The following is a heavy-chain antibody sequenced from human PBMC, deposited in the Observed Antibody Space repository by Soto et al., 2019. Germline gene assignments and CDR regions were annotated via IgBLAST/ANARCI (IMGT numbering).Heavy chain of an antibody. V-gene: IGHV4-31*03. D-gene: IGHD6-6*01. Sequence: QVQLQESGPGLVKPSQTLSLTCTVSGGSISSGGYYWSWIRQHPGKGLEWIGYIYYSGSNYYNPSHQSRVTISVDTSKNQFSLKLSSVTASDTAVYYCARGGLEYSSSHYYYYYGMDVWGQGTTVTVSS. CDR2: IYYSGSN. J-gene: IGHJ6*02. CDR1: GGSISSGGYY. CDR3: ARGGLEYSSSHYYYYYGMDV.